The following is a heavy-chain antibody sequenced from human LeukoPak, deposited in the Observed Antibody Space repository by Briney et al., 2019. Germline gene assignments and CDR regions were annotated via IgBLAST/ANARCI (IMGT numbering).Heavy chain of an antibody. Sequence: GGSLRLSCAASGFIFKQYVMSRVRQAPGKGLEWVSAISDSGATTYYADSVRGRFTISSDDSKNMLYLQMSSLRAEDTAVYYCARSLLRFGPPPRPLDYWGQGTLVTVSS. J-gene: IGHJ4*02. CDR2: ISDSGATT. CDR1: GFIFKQYV. CDR3: ARSLLRFGPPPRPLDY. V-gene: IGHV3-23*01. D-gene: IGHD3-3*01.